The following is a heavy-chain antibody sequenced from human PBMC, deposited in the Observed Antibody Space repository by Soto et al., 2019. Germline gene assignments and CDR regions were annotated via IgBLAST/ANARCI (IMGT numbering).Heavy chain of an antibody. V-gene: IGHV1-18*01. J-gene: IGHJ3*02. CDR3: ARDGPMDRAFDI. D-gene: IGHD3-10*01. CDR2: ISAYNGNT. CDR1: GFTFSSYG. Sequence: GASMKVSCKASGFTFSSYGISWGRQAPGQGLEWMGWISAYNGNTNYAQKLQGRVTMTTDTSTSTAYMELRSLRSDDTAVYYCARDGPMDRAFDIWGQGTMVTVSS.